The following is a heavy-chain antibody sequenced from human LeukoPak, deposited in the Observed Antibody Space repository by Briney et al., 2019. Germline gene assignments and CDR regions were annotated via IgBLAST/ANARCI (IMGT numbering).Heavy chain of an antibody. Sequence: SETLCLTCTVSGGSISSGGYYWSWIRQPPGKGLEWIGYIYHSGSTYYNPSLKSRVAISVDRSKNQFSLKLSSVTAADTAVYYCARVTNWGSVDYWGQGTLVTVSS. J-gene: IGHJ4*02. CDR3: ARVTNWGSVDY. V-gene: IGHV4-30-2*01. D-gene: IGHD7-27*01. CDR1: GGSISSGGYY. CDR2: IYHSGST.